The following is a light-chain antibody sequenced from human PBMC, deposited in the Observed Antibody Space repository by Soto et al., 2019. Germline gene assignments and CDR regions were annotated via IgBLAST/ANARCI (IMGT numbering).Light chain of an antibody. Sequence: PGERATLSCRASQSVSNTYLAWYQQKPGQAPRPLISAASSRATGTPDRFSGSGSGTDFTLTISRLEPEEFAVYYCQQYGSSRWTFGQGTKVDIK. CDR1: QSVSNTY. CDR2: AAS. V-gene: IGKV3-20*01. J-gene: IGKJ1*01. CDR3: QQYGSSRWT.